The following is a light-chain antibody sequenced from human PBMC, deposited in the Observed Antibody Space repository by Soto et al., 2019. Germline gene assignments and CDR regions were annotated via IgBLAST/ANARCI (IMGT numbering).Light chain of an antibody. Sequence: QLVLTQPASVSGSPGQSITISCTGTSSDVGGYNYVSWYQQHPGKAPKLMIYEVSNRPSGVSNRFSGSKSGNTASLTISGLPVDDEADYYCSSYTSSSIDYVFGTGTKLTVL. V-gene: IGLV2-14*01. CDR1: SSDVGGYNY. CDR2: EVS. J-gene: IGLJ1*01. CDR3: SSYTSSSIDYV.